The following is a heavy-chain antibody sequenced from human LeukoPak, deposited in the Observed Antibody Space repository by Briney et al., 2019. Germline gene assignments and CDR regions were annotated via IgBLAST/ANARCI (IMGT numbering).Heavy chain of an antibody. Sequence: ASVKVSCKASGYTFTSYDINWVRQATGQGLEWMGWMNPNSGNTGYAQKFQGRVTITRNTSISTAYMELSSLRSEDTAAYYCARGGCSSTSCYNYYYYMDVWGKGTTVTVS. D-gene: IGHD2-2*02. CDR3: ARGGCSSTSCYNYYYYMDV. CDR2: MNPNSGNT. J-gene: IGHJ6*03. CDR1: GYTFTSYD. V-gene: IGHV1-8*03.